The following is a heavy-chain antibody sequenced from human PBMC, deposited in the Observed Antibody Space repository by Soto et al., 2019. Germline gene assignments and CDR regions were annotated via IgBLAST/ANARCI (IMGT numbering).Heavy chain of an antibody. V-gene: IGHV4-39*01. J-gene: IGHJ5*02. CDR3: ATRRPRHNWFDP. CDR1: GGSISGSSSY. CDR2: IYYSGTT. D-gene: IGHD6-25*01. Sequence: QLQLQESGPGLVKPSETLSLTCTVSGGSISGSSSYWGWIRQPPGKGLEWIGSIYYSGTTYYNPSIKSRVTMSVDTSKNQFSLKLTSVTAADTAVYYCATRRPRHNWFDPWGQGTLVTVSS.